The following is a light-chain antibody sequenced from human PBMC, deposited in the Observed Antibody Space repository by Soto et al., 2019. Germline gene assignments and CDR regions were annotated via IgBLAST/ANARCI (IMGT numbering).Light chain of an antibody. Sequence: EIVMTQSPGTLYLSPGERATLCCRASQSVSSSYLAWYQQKPGQAPRPXIYGASSRATGIPDRFSGSGSGTDLTLTISRLEPEDFEVYYCQQYGSSPITFGQGTRLDI. J-gene: IGKJ5*01. V-gene: IGKV3-20*01. CDR2: GAS. CDR3: QQYGSSPIT. CDR1: QSVSSSY.